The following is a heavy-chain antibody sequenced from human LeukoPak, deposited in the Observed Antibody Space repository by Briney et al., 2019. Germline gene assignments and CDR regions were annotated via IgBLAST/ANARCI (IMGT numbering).Heavy chain of an antibody. V-gene: IGHV3-23*01. CDR2: IEASGGAT. J-gene: IGHJ4*02. CDR1: GFTFSGYA. Sequence: GGSLRLSCAASGFTFSGYAMYWVRQAPGKGLEWVSSIEASGGATYYADSVKGRFTISRDNPKNTLYLQMNSLRAEDTAVYFCAKRGVVIRVILVGFHKEAYYFDSWGQGALVTVSS. CDR3: AKRGVVIRVILVGFHKEAYYFDS. D-gene: IGHD3-22*01.